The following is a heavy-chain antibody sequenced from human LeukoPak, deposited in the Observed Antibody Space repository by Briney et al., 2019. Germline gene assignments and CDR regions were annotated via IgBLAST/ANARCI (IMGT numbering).Heavy chain of an antibody. V-gene: IGHV3-23*01. CDR3: AKDWTPHNRVYDCLDA. CDR1: GYAFGVHA. J-gene: IGHJ5*02. Sequence: GGSLRLSCVGSGYAFGVHAMSWVRQAPGKGPEWVATIGSGADLFYAESVKGRFTISRDDPRNTVWLQMNSLRAEDTALYYCAKDWTPHNRVYDCLDAWGQGTQVTVSS. CDR2: IGSGADL. D-gene: IGHD3-16*01.